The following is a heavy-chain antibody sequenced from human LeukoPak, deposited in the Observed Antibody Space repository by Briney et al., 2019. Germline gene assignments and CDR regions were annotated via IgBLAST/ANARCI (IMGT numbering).Heavy chain of an antibody. D-gene: IGHD3-10*01. J-gene: IGHJ4*02. CDR3: AGTMVRGEDY. V-gene: IGHV3-23*01. Sequence: AGGSLRLSCAASGFTFSSYAMSWVRQATGRGLEWVSAISGSGGSTYYADSVKGRFTISRDNSKNTLYLQMNSLRAEDTAVYYCAGTMVRGEDYWGQRTLVTVSS. CDR1: GFTFSSYA. CDR2: ISGSGGST.